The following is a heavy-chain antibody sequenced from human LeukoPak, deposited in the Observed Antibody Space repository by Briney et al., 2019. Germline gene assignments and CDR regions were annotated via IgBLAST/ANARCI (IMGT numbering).Heavy chain of an antibody. CDR1: GGSFSGYY. V-gene: IGHV4-34*01. J-gene: IGHJ4*02. Sequence: SETLSLTCAVYGGSFSGYYWSWIRQPPGKGLEWIGEINHSGSTNYNPSLKSRVTISVDTSKNQFSLKLSSVTAADTAVYYCARGALRFQKYWGQGTLVTVSS. CDR2: INHSGST. CDR3: ARGALRFQKY. D-gene: IGHD3-3*01.